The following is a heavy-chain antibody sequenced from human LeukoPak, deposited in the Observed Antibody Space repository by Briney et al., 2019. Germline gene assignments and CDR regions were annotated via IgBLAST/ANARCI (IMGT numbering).Heavy chain of an antibody. J-gene: IGHJ3*02. CDR1: GFTFSSYA. V-gene: IGHV3-30*04. CDR3: ARYCSSTSCSEPDAFDI. CDR2: ISYDGSNK. D-gene: IGHD2-2*01. Sequence: GGSLRLSCAASGFTFSSYAMHWVRQAPGKGLEWVAVISYDGSNKYYADSVKGRFTISRDNSKNTLYLQMNSLRAEDTAVYYCARYCSSTSCSEPDAFDIWGQGTMVTVSS.